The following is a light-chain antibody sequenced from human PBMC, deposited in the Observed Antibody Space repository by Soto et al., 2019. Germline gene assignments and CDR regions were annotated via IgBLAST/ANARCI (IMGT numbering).Light chain of an antibody. CDR1: QSISNW. CDR3: QHYNSVSHT. Sequence: DIQMTQSPSTLSASVGDTVTITCRASQSISNWLAWYQQKPGKAPKVLIYKASNLESGVPSRFSGSGSGTEFTLTISSLQPDDFATYYCQHYNSVSHTFGQGTKLEIK. CDR2: KAS. J-gene: IGKJ2*01. V-gene: IGKV1-5*03.